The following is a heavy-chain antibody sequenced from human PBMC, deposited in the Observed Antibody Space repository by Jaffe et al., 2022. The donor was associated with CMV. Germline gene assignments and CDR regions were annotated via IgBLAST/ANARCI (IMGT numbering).Heavy chain of an antibody. CDR1: GFTFGDYA. CDR2: IRSKAYGGTT. D-gene: IGHD2-8*02. CDR3: TRDAGGEAVLAFDI. J-gene: IGHJ3*02. V-gene: IGHV3-49*04. Sequence: EVQLVESGGGLVQPGRSLRLSCTASGFTFGDYAMSWVRQAPGKGLEWVGFIRSKAYGGTTEYAASVKGRFTISRDDSKSIAYLQMNSLKTEDTAVYYCTRDAGGEAVLAFDIWGQGTMVTVSS.